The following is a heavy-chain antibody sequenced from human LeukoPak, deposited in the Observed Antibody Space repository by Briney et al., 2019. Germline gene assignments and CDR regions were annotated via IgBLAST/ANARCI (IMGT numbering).Heavy chain of an antibody. Sequence: SETLSLTYTVSGGSISSGGYYWSWIRQPAGKGLEWIGRIYTSGSTDYNPSLKSRVTISFDTSKNQFSLKLSSVTAADTAVYYCARERSGSYDEHFDYWGQGTLVTVSS. J-gene: IGHJ4*02. D-gene: IGHD3-10*01. CDR1: GGSISSGGYY. CDR3: ARERSGSYDEHFDY. CDR2: IYTSGST. V-gene: IGHV4-61*02.